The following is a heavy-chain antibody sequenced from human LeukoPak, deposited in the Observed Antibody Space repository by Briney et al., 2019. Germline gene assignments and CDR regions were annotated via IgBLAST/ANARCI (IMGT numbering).Heavy chain of an antibody. J-gene: IGHJ4*02. V-gene: IGHV3-9*03. CDR3: AKSRAAAGNYFDY. Sequence: GGSLRLSCAASGFTFDDYAMHWVRQAPGKGLEWVPGISWNSGSIGYADSVKGRFTISRDNAKNSLYLQMNSLRAEDMALYYCAKSRAAAGNYFDYWGQGTLVTVSS. CDR2: ISWNSGSI. CDR1: GFTFDDYA. D-gene: IGHD6-13*01.